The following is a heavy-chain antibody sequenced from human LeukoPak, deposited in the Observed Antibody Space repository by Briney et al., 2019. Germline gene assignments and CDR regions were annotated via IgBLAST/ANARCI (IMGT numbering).Heavy chain of an antibody. J-gene: IGHJ4*02. CDR3: ARDLWSGSFDY. CDR2: IIPILGIA. Sequence: SVKVSCKASGGTFSSYTISWVRQAPGQGLEWMGRIIPILGIANYAQKFQGRVTITADKSTSTAYMELSSLRSEDTAVCYCARDLWSGSFDYWGQGTLVTVSS. V-gene: IGHV1-69*04. CDR1: GGTFSSYT. D-gene: IGHD3-3*01.